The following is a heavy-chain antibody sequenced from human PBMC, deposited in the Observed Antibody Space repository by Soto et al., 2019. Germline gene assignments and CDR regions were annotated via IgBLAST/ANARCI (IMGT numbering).Heavy chain of an antibody. Sequence: EVQSVESGGGLVQPGGSLRLSCEVSGFTFSGFWMTWVRQAPGKGLEWVANIKQDGSEKNYVDSVKGRFTISRDNAKNTLYLQMHRLRVEDTVVYDCARDKGDGYFGLDVWGQGTTVTVSS. CDR1: GFTFSGFW. CDR2: IKQDGSEK. CDR3: ARDKGDGYFGLDV. D-gene: IGHD3-10*01. V-gene: IGHV3-7*01. J-gene: IGHJ6*02.